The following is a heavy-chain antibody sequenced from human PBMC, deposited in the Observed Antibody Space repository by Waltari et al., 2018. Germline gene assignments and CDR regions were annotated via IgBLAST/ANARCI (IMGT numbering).Heavy chain of an antibody. CDR1: GYTFTGYY. D-gene: IGHD5-12*01. CDR3: ARVKEMATIFTDPIETFDY. J-gene: IGHJ4*02. Sequence: QVQLVQSGAEVKKPGASVKVSCKASGYTFTGYYMHWVRQAPGQGLEWSGRINPNSGGTTDAQKLQGRVTMTRDASISTAYMELSRLGSDDTSVYYCARVKEMATIFTDPIETFDYWGQGTLVTVSS. V-gene: IGHV1-2*06. CDR2: INPNSGGT.